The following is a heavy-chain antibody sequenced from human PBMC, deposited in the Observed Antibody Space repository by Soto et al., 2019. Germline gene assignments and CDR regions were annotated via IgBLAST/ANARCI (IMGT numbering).Heavy chain of an antibody. CDR1: GYTFTSYA. J-gene: IGHJ6*02. V-gene: IGHV1-69*13. D-gene: IGHD4-17*01. CDR2: IIPIFGTA. CDR3: ARNPMTTVTTIYYYGMDV. Sequence: GASVKVSCKASGYTFTSYAISWVRQAPGQGLEWMGGIIPIFGTANYAQKFQGRVTITADESTSTAYMELSSLRSEDTAVYYCARNPMTTVTTIYYYGMDVWGQGTTVTVSS.